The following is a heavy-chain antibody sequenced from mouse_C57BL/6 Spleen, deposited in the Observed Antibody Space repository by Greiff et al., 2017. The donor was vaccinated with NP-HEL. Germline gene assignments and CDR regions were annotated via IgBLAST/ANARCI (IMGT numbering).Heavy chain of an antibody. J-gene: IGHJ1*03. D-gene: IGHD1-1*01. CDR3: ARFPGSSYEGYFDV. CDR1: GYTFTSYW. Sequence: VQLQQSGAELVMPGASVKLSCKASGYTFTSYWMHWVKQRPGQGLEWIGEIDPSDSYTNYNQKFKGKSTLTVDKSSCTAYMQLSSLTSEYSAVYYCARFPGSSYEGYFDVWGTGTTVTVSS. V-gene: IGHV1-69*01. CDR2: IDPSDSYT.